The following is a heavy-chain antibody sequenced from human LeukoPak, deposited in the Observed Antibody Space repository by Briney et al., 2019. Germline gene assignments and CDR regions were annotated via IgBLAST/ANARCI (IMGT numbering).Heavy chain of an antibody. J-gene: IGHJ3*02. V-gene: IGHV5-51*01. CDR3: ARQLYSSGWYGDNAFDI. CDR2: IYPGDSDT. Sequence: GESLKISCKGSGYSFTSYWIGWVRQMSGKGLEWMGIIYPGDSDTRYSPSFQGQVTISADKSISTAYLQWSSLKASDTAMYYCARQLYSSGWYGDNAFDIWGQGTMVTVPS. CDR1: GYSFTSYW. D-gene: IGHD6-19*01.